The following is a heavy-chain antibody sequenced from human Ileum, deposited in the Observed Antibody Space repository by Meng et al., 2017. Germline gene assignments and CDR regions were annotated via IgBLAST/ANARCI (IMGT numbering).Heavy chain of an antibody. CDR2: ITTDGDSA. J-gene: IGHJ4*02. D-gene: IGHD2-15*01. CDR1: GFTFSDYA. V-gene: IGHV3-23*01. CDR3: AKRSCSGGSCYTFFDY. Sequence: GGSLRLSCAAPGFTFSDYALSWLRQAPGRGMEWVSGITTDGDSAFYEDSVKGRLTISRDNSKNMLFLQMNSLRVEDTALYYCAKRSCSGGSCYTFFDYWGQGTLVTVSS.